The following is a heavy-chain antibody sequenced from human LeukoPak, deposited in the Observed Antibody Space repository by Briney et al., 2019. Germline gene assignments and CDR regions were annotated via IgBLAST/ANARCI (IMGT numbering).Heavy chain of an antibody. CDR2: IYYSGST. D-gene: IGHD3-22*01. V-gene: IGHV4-30-4*01. CDR1: GGSISSGDYY. CDR3: ARDYYDSSGYGGYYFDY. J-gene: IGHJ4*02. Sequence: KSSQTLSLTCTVSGGSISSGDYYWSWIRQPPGKGLGWIGYIYYSGSTYCNPSLKSRVTISVDTSKNQFSLKLSSVTAADTAVYYCARDYYDSSGYGGYYFDYWGQGTLVTVSS.